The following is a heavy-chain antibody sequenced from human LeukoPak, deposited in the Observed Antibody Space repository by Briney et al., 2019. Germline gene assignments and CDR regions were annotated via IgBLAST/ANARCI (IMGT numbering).Heavy chain of an antibody. D-gene: IGHD4-17*01. Sequence: PGGSLRLSCAASGFTFSSYWMSWVRQAPGKGLEWVANIKQDGSEKYYVDSVKGRFTISRDNAKNSLYLQMNSLRAEDTAVYYCARGGFGYGDYGRCFQHWGQGTLVTVSS. CDR1: GFTFSSYW. CDR3: ARGGFGYGDYGRCFQH. CDR2: IKQDGSEK. J-gene: IGHJ1*01. V-gene: IGHV3-7*01.